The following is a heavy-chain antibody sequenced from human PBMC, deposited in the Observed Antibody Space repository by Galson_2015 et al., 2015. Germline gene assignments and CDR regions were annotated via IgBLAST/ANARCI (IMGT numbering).Heavy chain of an antibody. Sequence: SLRLSCAASGFTVATHYMSWVRQAPGKGLEWVSVIYSDGSSFYGDSVTGRFAISRDSSKNALSLQMNSLRAEDTAVYSCARAPLRDYGDYLDYWGQGALVTVSS. V-gene: IGHV3-53*01. CDR3: ARAPLRDYGDYLDY. CDR2: IYSDGSS. CDR1: GFTVATHY. D-gene: IGHD4-17*01. J-gene: IGHJ4*02.